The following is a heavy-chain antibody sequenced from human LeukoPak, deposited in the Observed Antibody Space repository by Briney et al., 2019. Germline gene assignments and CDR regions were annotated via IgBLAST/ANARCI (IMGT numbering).Heavy chain of an antibody. V-gene: IGHV5-51*01. CDR2: IYPPDSDT. D-gene: IGHD1-1*01. CDR1: GYSFTNYW. Sequence: GESLKISCEGSGYSFTNYWIGWVRQMPGKGLEWMGVIYPPDSDTRNSPSFSGQVTISADKSTSTAYLQWSSLKASDSAMYYCARLATEGTFDYWGQGTLVTVSS. J-gene: IGHJ4*02. CDR3: ARLATEGTFDY.